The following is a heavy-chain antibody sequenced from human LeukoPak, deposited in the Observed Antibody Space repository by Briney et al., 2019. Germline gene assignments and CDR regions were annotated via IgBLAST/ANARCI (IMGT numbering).Heavy chain of an antibody. CDR1: GYSISSGYY. V-gene: IGHV4-38-2*02. Sequence: SETLSLTCTVSGYSISSGYYWGWIRQPPGKGLEWIGSIYHSGSTYYNPSLKSRVTISVDTSKNQFSLKLSSVTAADTAVYYCARGRPLVGAYGGAFDIWGQGTMVTVSS. CDR2: IYHSGST. CDR3: ARGRPLVGAYGGAFDI. J-gene: IGHJ3*02. D-gene: IGHD1-26*01.